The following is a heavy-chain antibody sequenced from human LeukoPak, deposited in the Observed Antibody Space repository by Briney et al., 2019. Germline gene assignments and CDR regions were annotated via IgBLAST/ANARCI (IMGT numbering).Heavy chain of an antibody. CDR2: INPNSGGT. CDR1: GYTFTGYY. V-gene: IGHV1-2*02. Sequence: GASVKVSCRASGYTFTGYYMHWVRQAPGQGLEWMGWINPNSGGTNYAQKFQGRVTMTRYTSISTAYMELSRLRSDDTAVYYCARGSVVVVPAAFQTVRTDIWGQGTMVTVSS. J-gene: IGHJ3*02. D-gene: IGHD2-2*01. CDR3: ARGSVVVVPAAFQTVRTDI.